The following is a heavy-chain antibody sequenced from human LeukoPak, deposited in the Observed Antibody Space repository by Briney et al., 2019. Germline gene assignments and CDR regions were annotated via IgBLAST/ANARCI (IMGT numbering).Heavy chain of an antibody. V-gene: IGHV1-46*01. CDR1: GYTFTSHC. CDR3: ATGGAGSRSGYYYFDY. J-gene: IGHJ4*02. Sequence: ASVKVSCKASGYTFTSHCMHWVRQAPGQGLEWMGIINPSGGSTSYAQKLQGRVTMTRDTSTSTVYMELSSLRSEDTAVYYCATGGAGSRSGYYYFDYWGQGTLVTVSS. D-gene: IGHD3-22*01. CDR2: INPSGGST.